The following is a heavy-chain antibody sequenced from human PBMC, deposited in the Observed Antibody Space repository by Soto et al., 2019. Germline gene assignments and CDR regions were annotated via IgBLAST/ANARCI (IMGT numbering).Heavy chain of an antibody. V-gene: IGHV4-59*08. J-gene: IGHJ4*02. CDR3: ARHSNNYRKCLLY. CDR2: IYYSGSN. Sequence: SETLSLTCTVSGGSISSYYWSWIRQPPGKGLEWIAYIYYSGSNNYNPSLKSRVTISVDTSKNQFSLKLSSVTAADSAVYYCARHSNNYRKCLLYSGQASLVTVSS. CDR1: GGSISSYY. D-gene: IGHD3-10*01.